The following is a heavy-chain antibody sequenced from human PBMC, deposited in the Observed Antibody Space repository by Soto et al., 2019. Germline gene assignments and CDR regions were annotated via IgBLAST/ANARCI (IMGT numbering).Heavy chain of an antibody. CDR3: AKDPTRPIDY. CDR2: ISASGAST. Sequence: EVPLLESGGGLVQPGGSLRLSCAASGFTFSSYAMTWVRQAPGKGLEWVSAISASGASTYYADSVKGRFTISRDNSKNTLYLQVNSLRAEDTAVYYCAKDPTRPIDYWGQGTLVTVSS. J-gene: IGHJ4*02. V-gene: IGHV3-23*01. CDR1: GFTFSSYA.